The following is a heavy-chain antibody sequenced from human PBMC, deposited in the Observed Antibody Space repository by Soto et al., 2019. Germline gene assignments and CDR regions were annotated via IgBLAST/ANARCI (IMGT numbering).Heavy chain of an antibody. CDR3: AKGQIIVVVPAYFDY. D-gene: IGHD2-2*01. Sequence: GGSLRLSCAASGFTFSSYAMSWVRQAPGKGLEWVSAISGSGGSTYYADSVKGRFTISRDNSKNTLYLQMNSLRAEDTAVYYCAKGQIIVVVPAYFDYWGQGTLVTVSS. J-gene: IGHJ4*02. CDR2: ISGSGGST. V-gene: IGHV3-23*01. CDR1: GFTFSSYA.